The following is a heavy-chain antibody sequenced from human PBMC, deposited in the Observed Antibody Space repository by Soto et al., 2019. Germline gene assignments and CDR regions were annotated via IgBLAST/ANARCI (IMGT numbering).Heavy chain of an antibody. V-gene: IGHV5-51*01. D-gene: IGHD3-9*01. CDR1: GYSFSSYW. CDR2: IYPGDSDA. Sequence: PGESLKISCKASGYSFSSYWIAWVRQMPWKGLEWMGIIYPGDSDARYSPSFEGQVTISVDTSINTAYLQWSYLKASDSAMYFCARQSDYNILTGYWYYFDYWGHGSLVTVSS. CDR3: ARQSDYNILTGYWYYFDY. J-gene: IGHJ4*01.